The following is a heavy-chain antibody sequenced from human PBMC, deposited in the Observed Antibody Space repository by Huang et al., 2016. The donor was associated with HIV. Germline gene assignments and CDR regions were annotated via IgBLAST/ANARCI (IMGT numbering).Heavy chain of an antibody. D-gene: IGHD4-4*01. V-gene: IGHV1-18*01. J-gene: IGHJ3*01. CDR1: GYDFGSYG. CDR3: ARDPYYSNRWKRNDASFL. Sequence: QVQLVQSGGEVMQPGASVRVSCKASGYDFGSYGMSWVRQAPGQGVEWLGWIGSDSRDTSSAQNVQGRVTMTTDTSTTTTYMELMSLRSDDTAMYYCARDPYYSNRWKRNDASFLWGQGTMITVSS. CDR2: IGSDSRDT.